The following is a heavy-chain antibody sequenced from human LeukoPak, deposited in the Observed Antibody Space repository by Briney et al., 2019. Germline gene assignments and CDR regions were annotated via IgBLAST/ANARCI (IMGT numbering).Heavy chain of an antibody. V-gene: IGHV3-23*01. CDR2: ISGSGGST. D-gene: IGHD2-8*01. J-gene: IGHJ4*02. CDR1: GFTFSSYA. CDR3: ATASDIVLMVYAIGTDY. Sequence: GGSLRLSCAASGFTFSSYAMSWVRQAPGKGLEWVSAISGSGGSTYYADSVKGRFTISRGNSKNTLYLQMNSLRAEDTAVYYCATASDIVLMVYAIGTDYWGQGTLVTVSS.